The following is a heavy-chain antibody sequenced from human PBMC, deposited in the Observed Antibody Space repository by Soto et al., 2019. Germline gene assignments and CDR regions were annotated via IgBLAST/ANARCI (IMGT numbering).Heavy chain of an antibody. Sequence: PGGSLRLSCAASGFTFSSYWMHWVRQAPGKGLVWVSRINSDGSSTSYADSVKGRFTISRDNAKNTLYLQMNSLRAEDTAVYYCASTETSSSWYSLDYYYYYGMDVWGQGTTVTVSS. CDR2: INSDGSST. V-gene: IGHV3-74*01. J-gene: IGHJ6*02. CDR1: GFTFSSYW. CDR3: ASTETSSSWYSLDYYYYYGMDV. D-gene: IGHD6-13*01.